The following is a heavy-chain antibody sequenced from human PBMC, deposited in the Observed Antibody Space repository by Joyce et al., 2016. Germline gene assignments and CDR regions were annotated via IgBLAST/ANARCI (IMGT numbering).Heavy chain of an antibody. V-gene: IGHV1-18*04. Sequence: QVQLVQSGAEVKKPGASVTVSCKASGYTFSNYGISWVRQAPGKGLERRGWNSAKKGKTNYAQKFQNRVAIAADSPTSATYKKVRSLGFDDTAVYCCAGDCQWLDLSILGVLSVDYRGQGTLVTVSS. CDR3: AGDCQWLDLSILGVLSVDY. J-gene: IGHJ4*02. D-gene: IGHD3-3*01. CDR1: GYTFSNYG. CDR2: NSAKKGKT.